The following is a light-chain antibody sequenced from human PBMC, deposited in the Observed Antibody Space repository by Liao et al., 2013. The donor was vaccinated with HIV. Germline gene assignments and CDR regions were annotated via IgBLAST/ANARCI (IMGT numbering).Light chain of an antibody. J-gene: IGLJ1*01. V-gene: IGLV3-25*02. CDR2: KDS. CDR1: ALPKQY. CDR3: QAWDRSTGV. Sequence: SYELTQPPSVSVSPGQTARITCSGDALPKQYAYWYQQKPGQAPVLVIYKDSERPSGIPERFSGSNFGNTATLTISGTQAMDEADYYCQAWDRSTGVFGPGTKVTVL.